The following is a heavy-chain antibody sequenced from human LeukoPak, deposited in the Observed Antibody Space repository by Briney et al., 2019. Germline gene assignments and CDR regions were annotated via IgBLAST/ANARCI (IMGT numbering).Heavy chain of an antibody. CDR1: GHTFTGYY. Sequence: ASEKVSCKASGHTFTGYYMHWVRQAPGQGLEWMGWINPNSGGTNYAQKFQGRVTMTRDTSISTAYMELSRLRSDDTAVYYCARGRITIFGVITVGLHNCFDPRGQGTLVTVSS. J-gene: IGHJ5*02. CDR3: ARGRITIFGVITVGLHNCFDP. V-gene: IGHV1-2*02. D-gene: IGHD3-3*01. CDR2: INPNSGGT.